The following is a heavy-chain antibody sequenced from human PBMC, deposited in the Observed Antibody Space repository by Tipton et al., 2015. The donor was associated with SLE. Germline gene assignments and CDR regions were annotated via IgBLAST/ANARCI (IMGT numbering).Heavy chain of an antibody. J-gene: IGHJ3*02. CDR1: GGSISSSSYY. Sequence: TLSLTCTVSGGSISSSSYYWGWIRQPPGKGLEWVGYSYYSGSTNYNPSLKSRVTISVDTSKNQFSLKLSSVTAADTAVYYCARAHYGSGSYYILDAFDIWGQGTMVTVSS. CDR2: SYYSGST. CDR3: ARAHYGSGSYYILDAFDI. D-gene: IGHD3-10*01. V-gene: IGHV4-61*05.